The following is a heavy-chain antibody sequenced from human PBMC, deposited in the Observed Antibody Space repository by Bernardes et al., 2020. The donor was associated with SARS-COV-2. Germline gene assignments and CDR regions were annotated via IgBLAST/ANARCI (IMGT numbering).Heavy chain of an antibody. CDR1: GCSISSGDYY. Sequence: TLSLTCTVSGCSISSGDYYWSWIRQPPGKGLEWMGYIYYSGSTYYNPPLKSRVTISVDTSKNQFSLKLSSVTAADAAVYYCARDDMIVVVIRAFDIWGQGTMVTVSS. D-gene: IGHD3-22*01. CDR3: ARDDMIVVVIRAFDI. V-gene: IGHV4-30-4*01. CDR2: IYYSGST. J-gene: IGHJ3*02.